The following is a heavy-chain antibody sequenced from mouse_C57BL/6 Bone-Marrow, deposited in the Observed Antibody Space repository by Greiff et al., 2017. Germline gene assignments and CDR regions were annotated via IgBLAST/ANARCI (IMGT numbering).Heavy chain of an antibody. CDR3: AKDCLTYWYFDV. CDR2: IWRGGST. J-gene: IGHJ1*03. Sequence: VQLQQSGPGLVQPSQSLSITCTVSGFSLTSYGVHWVRQSPGKGLEWLGVIWRGGSTDYNAAFMSRLSITIDNSKSKVYLKMNSLQADDSAIYYCAKDCLTYWYFDVWGTGTTVTVSS. CDR1: GFSLTSYG. V-gene: IGHV2-5*01.